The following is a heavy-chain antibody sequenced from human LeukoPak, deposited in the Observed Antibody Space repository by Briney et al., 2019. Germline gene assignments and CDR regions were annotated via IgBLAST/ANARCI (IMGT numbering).Heavy chain of an antibody. Sequence: SETLSLTCTVSGGSISSSSYYWGWIRQPPGKGLEWIGSIYYSGSTYYNPSLKSRVTISVDTSKNQFSLKLSSVTAADTAVYYCARGVTMVRGVIRRHVSYNWFDPWGQGTLVTVSS. D-gene: IGHD3-10*01. CDR2: IYYSGST. CDR3: ARGVTMVRGVIRRHVSYNWFDP. CDR1: GGSISSSSYY. V-gene: IGHV4-39*07. J-gene: IGHJ5*02.